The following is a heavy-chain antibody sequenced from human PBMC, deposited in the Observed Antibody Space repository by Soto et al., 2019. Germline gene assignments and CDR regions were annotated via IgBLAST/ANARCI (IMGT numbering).Heavy chain of an antibody. CDR3: AKGYSSSGDGY. V-gene: IGHV3-9*01. Sequence: EVQLVESGGGLVQPGRSLRLSCAASGFTFDDYAMHWVRQAPGKGLEWVSGISWNSGSIDYADSVKGRFTISRDNAKNSLYLQMNSLRAEDTALYYCAKGYSSSGDGYWGQGTLVTVSS. D-gene: IGHD6-13*01. CDR2: ISWNSGSI. CDR1: GFTFDDYA. J-gene: IGHJ4*02.